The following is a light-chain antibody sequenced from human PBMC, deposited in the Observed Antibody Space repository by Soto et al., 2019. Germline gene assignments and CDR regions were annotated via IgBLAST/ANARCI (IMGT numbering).Light chain of an antibody. V-gene: IGKV2-28*01. Sequence: DIVMTQSPLSLPVTPGEPASISCRSSQSLLHSNGYNYLDWYLQKQGQXPQXPIYLGSNRASGVPDRFSGSGSGTDFTLKISRVEAEDVGVYYCMQALQTPITFGQGTRLEIK. CDR1: QSLLHSNGYNY. J-gene: IGKJ5*01. CDR3: MQALQTPIT. CDR2: LGS.